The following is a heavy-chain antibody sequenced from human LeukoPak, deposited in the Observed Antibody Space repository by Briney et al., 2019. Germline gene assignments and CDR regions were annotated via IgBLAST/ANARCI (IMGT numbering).Heavy chain of an antibody. CDR2: ISSSSSYI. Sequence: PGGSLRLSCAGSGFTFSSYAMNWVRQAPGKGLEWVSSISSSSSYIYYADSVKGRFTISRDNAKNSLYLQMNSLRAEDTAVYYCARDYSMDPFDYWGQGTLVTVSS. V-gene: IGHV3-21*01. D-gene: IGHD4-11*01. J-gene: IGHJ4*02. CDR1: GFTFSSYA. CDR3: ARDYSMDPFDY.